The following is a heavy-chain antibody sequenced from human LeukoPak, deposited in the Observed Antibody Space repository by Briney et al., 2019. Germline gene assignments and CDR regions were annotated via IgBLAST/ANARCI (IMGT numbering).Heavy chain of an antibody. CDR1: VGYFSGHE. V-gene: IGHV4-34*01. CDR2: MNHSGST. Sequence: SETLSLTCAVYVGYFSGHEWHWIRQPPWKGREWIGEMNHSGSTNYNPSLKSRVTISVDTSKNQFSLKLSSVTAADTAVYYCARDNLLRLGELSGLYYYYYGMDVWGQGTTVTVSS. J-gene: IGHJ6*02. D-gene: IGHD3-16*02. CDR3: ARDNLLRLGELSGLYYYYYGMDV.